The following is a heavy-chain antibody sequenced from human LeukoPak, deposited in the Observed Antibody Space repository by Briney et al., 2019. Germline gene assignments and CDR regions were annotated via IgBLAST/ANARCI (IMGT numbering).Heavy chain of an antibody. CDR3: ARGGIAVAGTPYNY. Sequence: GASVKVSCKASGGTFSSYAISWVRQAPGQGLEWMGGIIPIFGTANYAQKFQGRVTITADESTSIAYMELSSLRSEDTAVYYCARGGIAVAGTPYNYWGQGTLVTVSS. D-gene: IGHD6-19*01. CDR1: GGTFSSYA. J-gene: IGHJ4*02. V-gene: IGHV1-69*01. CDR2: IIPIFGTA.